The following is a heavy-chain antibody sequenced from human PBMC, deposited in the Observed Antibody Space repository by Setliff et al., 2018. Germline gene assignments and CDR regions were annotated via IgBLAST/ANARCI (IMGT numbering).Heavy chain of an antibody. J-gene: IGHJ4*02. CDR1: GFTFSTYR. D-gene: IGHD2-15*01. CDR2: ILDDGVKK. CDR3: ARTCSGSGCYAGLES. Sequence: GGSRRPPCAAPGFTFSTYRMHWVGQAPGKGLEWVAVILDDGVKKYHADSVKGRFTISRDNSKNTLYLQMNSLRPEDTAVYYCARTCSGSGCYAGLESWGQGTPVTVSS. V-gene: IGHV3-30*03.